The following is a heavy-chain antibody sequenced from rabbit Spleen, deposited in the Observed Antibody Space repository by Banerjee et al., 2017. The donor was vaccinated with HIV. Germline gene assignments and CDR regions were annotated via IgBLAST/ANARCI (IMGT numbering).Heavy chain of an antibody. V-gene: IGHV1S47*01. Sequence: QEQLTETGGDLVQPGGSLTLSCKASGFDFTNYYISWVRQAPGKGLEWIGIIYSAKGSTDYASWVNGRFTISSDNAQSTVDLKMTSLTAADTATYFCARAIVPWLGLTRLDLWGQGTLVTVS. J-gene: IGHJ3*01. CDR2: IYSAKGST. D-gene: IGHD4-1*01. CDR3: ARAIVPWLGLTRLDL. CDR1: GFDFTNYY.